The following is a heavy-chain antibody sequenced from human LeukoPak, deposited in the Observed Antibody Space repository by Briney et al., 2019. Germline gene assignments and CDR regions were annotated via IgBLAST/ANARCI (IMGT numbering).Heavy chain of an antibody. D-gene: IGHD4-11*01. Sequence: GGSLRLSCAASGFTFSTYWMHWVRQAPGKGLEWVSRINSDGRSTTYADSVKGRFTISRDNAKNSLYLQMNSLRAEDTAVYYCARVDYSNYDFRYYYYYYMDVWGKGTTVTVSS. V-gene: IGHV3-74*01. CDR1: GFTFSTYW. CDR3: ARVDYSNYDFRYYYYYYMDV. CDR2: INSDGRST. J-gene: IGHJ6*03.